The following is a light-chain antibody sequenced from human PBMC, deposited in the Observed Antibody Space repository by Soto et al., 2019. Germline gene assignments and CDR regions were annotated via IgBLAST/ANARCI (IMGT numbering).Light chain of an antibody. V-gene: IGKV1-39*01. CDR3: QQSYSTPLT. CDR2: DAS. CDR1: QRITSW. J-gene: IGKJ4*01. Sequence: EIPMTQSPSTLSACVGDRVSMXCRASQRITSWLGWYQQKPGKAPEPLIYDASSLQGGGPSRFSGSGSGTDFTRTISSLQPEDFATYYGQQSYSTPLTFGGGTKVEIK.